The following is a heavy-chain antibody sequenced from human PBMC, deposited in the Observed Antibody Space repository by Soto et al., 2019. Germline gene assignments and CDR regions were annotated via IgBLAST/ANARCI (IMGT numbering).Heavy chain of an antibody. Sequence: SETLSLTCTVSGGSISSYYWSWIRQPPGKGLEWIGYIYYSGSTNYNPSLKSRVTISVDTSKNQFSLKLSSVTAADTAVYYCARGLRNDFWSGYYTSYYYYGMYVWGQGTTVTVSS. CDR2: IYYSGST. CDR1: GGSISSYY. V-gene: IGHV4-59*01. CDR3: ARGLRNDFWSGYYTSYYYYGMYV. J-gene: IGHJ6*02. D-gene: IGHD3-3*01.